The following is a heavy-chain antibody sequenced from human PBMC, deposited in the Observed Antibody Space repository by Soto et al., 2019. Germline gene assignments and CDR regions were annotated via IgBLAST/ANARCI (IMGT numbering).Heavy chain of an antibody. J-gene: IGHJ4*02. CDR1: GFTFSTYW. CDR2: NNSDGSST. CDR3: ARDPDGYFVY. Sequence: EMQLVESGGGLVQPGGSLRLSCAASGFTFSTYWMHWVRQAPGKGLVWVSRNNSDGSSTNSADSVKGRFTISRDNAKNTLYLQMNSLRTEDTAVYYCARDPDGYFVYWGQGTLVTVSS. V-gene: IGHV3-74*01.